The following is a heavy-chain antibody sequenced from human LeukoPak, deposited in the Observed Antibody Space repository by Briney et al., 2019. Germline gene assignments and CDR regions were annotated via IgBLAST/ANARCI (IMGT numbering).Heavy chain of an antibody. D-gene: IGHD6-19*01. Sequence: GASVKVSCKASGYTLTSYGISWVRQAPGQGLEWMGWISAYNGNTNYAQKLQGRVTMTTDTSTSTAYMELRSLRSDDAAVYYCARDMGIAVAGVLWYWGQGTLVTVPS. V-gene: IGHV1-18*04. CDR1: GYTLTSYG. CDR3: ARDMGIAVAGVLWY. CDR2: ISAYNGNT. J-gene: IGHJ4*02.